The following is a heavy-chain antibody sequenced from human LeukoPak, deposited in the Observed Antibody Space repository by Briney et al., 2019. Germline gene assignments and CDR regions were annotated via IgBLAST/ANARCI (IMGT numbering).Heavy chain of an antibody. J-gene: IGHJ6*03. CDR2: MNRNSGNT. CDR1: GYTFTSYD. Sequence: ASVKVSCKASGYTFTSYDINWVRQATGQGLEWMGWMNRNSGNTGYAQKFQGRVTMTRNTSISTAYMELNSLRSEDTAVYYCARGQRTVRGVLRKNRYYYYMDVWGKGTTVTVSS. D-gene: IGHD3-10*01. V-gene: IGHV1-8*01. CDR3: ARGQRTVRGVLRKNRYYYYMDV.